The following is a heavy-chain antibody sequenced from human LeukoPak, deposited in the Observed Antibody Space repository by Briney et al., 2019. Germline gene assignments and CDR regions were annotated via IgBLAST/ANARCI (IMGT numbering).Heavy chain of an antibody. J-gene: IGHJ4*02. D-gene: IGHD3-10*01. Sequence: PGGSLRLSCAASGFTFSSYAMNWVRQAPGQGLEWVSAIRGSGSSTYYADSVKGRFTISRDNSSNTLYLHMNSLRAEDTAVYYCAKDRDFFDSWGQGTLVTVSS. CDR1: GFTFSSYA. CDR2: IRGSGSST. V-gene: IGHV3-23*01. CDR3: AKDRDFFDS.